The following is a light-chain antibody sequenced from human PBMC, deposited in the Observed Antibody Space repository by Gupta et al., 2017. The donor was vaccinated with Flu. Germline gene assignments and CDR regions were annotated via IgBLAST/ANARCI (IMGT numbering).Light chain of an antibody. V-gene: IGLV3-19*01. CDR1: SFRTYY. Sequence: SSEPSQAPAVSVAFGRTSLFTCQGDSFRTYYTSWYQQKPGQAPVLVIYARDNRPSGIPDRFSGSSSGNTASLTITGAQAEDEADYYCNSRDNSGNHVIFGGGTKLTVL. CDR2: ARD. J-gene: IGLJ2*01. CDR3: NSRDNSGNHVI.